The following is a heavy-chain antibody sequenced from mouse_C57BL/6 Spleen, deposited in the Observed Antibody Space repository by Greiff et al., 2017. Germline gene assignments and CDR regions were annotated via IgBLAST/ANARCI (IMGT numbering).Heavy chain of an antibody. CDR2: ISNGGGST. CDR3: ARKGNYGSNYFDY. J-gene: IGHJ2*01. D-gene: IGHD1-1*01. Sequence: EVKLQESGGGLVQPGGSLKLSCAASGFTFSDYYMYWVRQTPEKRLEWVAYISNGGGSTYYPDTVKGRFTISRDNAKNTLYLQMSRLKSEDTAMYYCARKGNYGSNYFDYWGQGTTLTVSS. CDR1: GFTFSDYY. V-gene: IGHV5-12*01.